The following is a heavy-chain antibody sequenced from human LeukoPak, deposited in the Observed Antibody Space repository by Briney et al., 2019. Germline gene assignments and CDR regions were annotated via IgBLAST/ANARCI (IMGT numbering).Heavy chain of an antibody. CDR3: AIYAGEPGDY. V-gene: IGHV3-48*03. D-gene: IGHD3-16*01. CDR2: ISTSGSTI. J-gene: IGHJ4*02. Sequence: GGSPRLSCAASGFTSGFTFSGFEMNWVRQAPGKGLEWLSYISTSGSTIYYADSVKGRFTISRDNAKNSLFLQMNSLGAEDTAIYYCAIYAGEPGDYWGQGTLVTVSS. CDR1: GFTFSGFE.